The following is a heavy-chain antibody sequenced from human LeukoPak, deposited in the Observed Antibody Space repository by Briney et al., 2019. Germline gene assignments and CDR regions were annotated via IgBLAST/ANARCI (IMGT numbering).Heavy chain of an antibody. CDR2: IRGSDGST. Sequence: GGSLRLSCAASGFTFSSYAMSWVRQAPGRGLDWVSEIRGSDGSTYYADSVKGRFTISRGKNTLYLQMNSLRAEDTAVYYCAKGLRSSGWYAHFDYWGRGTLVTVSS. CDR1: GFTFSSYA. J-gene: IGHJ4*02. D-gene: IGHD6-19*01. CDR3: AKGLRSSGWYAHFDY. V-gene: IGHV3-23*01.